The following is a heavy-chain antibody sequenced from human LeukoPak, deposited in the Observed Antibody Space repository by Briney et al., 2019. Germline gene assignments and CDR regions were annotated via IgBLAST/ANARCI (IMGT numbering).Heavy chain of an antibody. V-gene: IGHV4-59*12. D-gene: IGHD6-13*01. Sequence: SETLSLTCTVSGGSISSYYWSWIRQPPGKGLEWIGYIYYSGSTNYNPSLKSRVTMSVDTSKNQFSLELSSVTAADTAVYYCARGGGAAGMYYYYMDVWGKGTTVTVSS. CDR2: IYYSGST. CDR1: GGSISSYY. CDR3: ARGGGAAGMYYYYMDV. J-gene: IGHJ6*03.